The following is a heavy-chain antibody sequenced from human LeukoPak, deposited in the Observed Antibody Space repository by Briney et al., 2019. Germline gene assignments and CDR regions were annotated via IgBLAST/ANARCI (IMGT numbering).Heavy chain of an antibody. Sequence: ASETLSLTCTVSGGSINSYYWSWIRQPPGKGLEWIGYIHYSGSTNYNPSLKSRVTISVYMSKNQFSLKLSSVTAADTAVYFCARETSQKGAHYMDVWGKGTTVTISS. J-gene: IGHJ6*03. CDR1: GGSINSYY. CDR2: IHYSGST. CDR3: ARETSQKGAHYMDV. D-gene: IGHD3-16*01. V-gene: IGHV4-59*01.